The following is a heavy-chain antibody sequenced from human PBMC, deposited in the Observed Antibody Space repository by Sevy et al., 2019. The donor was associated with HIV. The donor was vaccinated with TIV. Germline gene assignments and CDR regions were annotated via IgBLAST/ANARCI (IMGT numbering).Heavy chain of an antibody. CDR2: IYHSGST. J-gene: IGHJ4*02. CDR1: GYSISSGYY. V-gene: IGHV4-38-2*02. CDR3: ARERRIQLWGLDY. D-gene: IGHD5-18*01. Sequence: SETLSLTCAVSGYSISSGYYWGWIRQPPGKGLGWIGSIYHSGSTYYNPSLKSRVTISVDTSKNQFSLKLSSVTAADTAVYYCARERRIQLWGLDYWGQGTLVTVSS.